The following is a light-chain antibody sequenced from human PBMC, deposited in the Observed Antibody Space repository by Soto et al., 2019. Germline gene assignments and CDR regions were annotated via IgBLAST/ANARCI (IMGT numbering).Light chain of an antibody. Sequence: QSVLTQPPSVSGAPGQRVTISCTGSSSNIGAGYDVHWYQQLPGTAPKLLIYGNSNRPSGVPDRFSGSKSGTSASLASTGLKAEDEADYYCQSYDSSLSGSYVFGTGTKLTVL. CDR3: QSYDSSLSGSYV. J-gene: IGLJ1*01. CDR2: GNS. V-gene: IGLV1-40*01. CDR1: SSNIGAGYD.